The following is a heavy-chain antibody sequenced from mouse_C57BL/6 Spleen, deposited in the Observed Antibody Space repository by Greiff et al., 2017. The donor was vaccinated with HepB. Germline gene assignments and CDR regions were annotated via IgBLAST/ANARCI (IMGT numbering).Heavy chain of an antibody. J-gene: IGHJ3*01. CDR2: INPSNGGT. CDR3: ARSPAYGYDGGPFAY. V-gene: IGHV1-53*01. Sequence: QVQLQQSGTELVKPGASVKLSCKASGYTFTSYWMHWVKQRPGQGLEWIGNINPSNGGTNYNEKFKSKATLTVDKSSSTVYMQLSSLTSEDSAVYYCARSPAYGYDGGPFAYWGQGTLVTVSA. CDR1: GYTFTSYW. D-gene: IGHD2-2*01.